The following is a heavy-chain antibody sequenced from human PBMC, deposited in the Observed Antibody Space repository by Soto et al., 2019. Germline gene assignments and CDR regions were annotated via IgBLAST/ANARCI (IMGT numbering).Heavy chain of an antibody. CDR3: ARLGMTTVTNGFDY. J-gene: IGHJ4*02. Sequence: SETLSLTCTVSGGSISSSSYYWGWIRQPPGKGLVWIGSIYYSVSTYYNPSLKSRVTISVDTSKNQLSLKLSAVTAADTAVYYCARLGMTTVTNGFDYWGQGTLVTVSS. CDR1: GGSISSSSYY. CDR2: IYYSVST. D-gene: IGHD4-17*01. V-gene: IGHV4-39*01.